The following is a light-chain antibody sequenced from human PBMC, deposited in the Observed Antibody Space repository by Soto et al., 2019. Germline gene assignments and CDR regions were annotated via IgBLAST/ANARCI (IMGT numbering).Light chain of an antibody. CDR1: QSVSSY. J-gene: IGKJ4*01. CDR2: DAS. Sequence: EIVLTQSPATLSLSPGERATLSCRASQSVSSYLGWYQQKPGQAPRLLIYDASNRATGIPARFSGSGSGTDFTLTISSLEPADFAVYYCQQRSNWPPGLTFGGGTKVEIK. CDR3: QQRSNWPPGLT. V-gene: IGKV3-11*01.